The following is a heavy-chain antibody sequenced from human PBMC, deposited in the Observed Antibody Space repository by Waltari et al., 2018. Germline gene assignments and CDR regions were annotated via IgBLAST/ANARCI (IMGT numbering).Heavy chain of an antibody. D-gene: IGHD3-3*01. CDR1: GFTFSIYG. V-gene: IGHV3-23*01. CDR2: ISGGGTT. Sequence: EVHLLESGGGLVQTGGSLRLSCGASGFTFSIYGMSWVRQAPGKGLEWVSSISGGGTTYYANSVKGRFTISRDNSKNTVNLQMNSLRVEDTAVYYCAKDRITISALDTWGQGTLVTVSS. CDR3: AKDRITISALDT. J-gene: IGHJ5*02.